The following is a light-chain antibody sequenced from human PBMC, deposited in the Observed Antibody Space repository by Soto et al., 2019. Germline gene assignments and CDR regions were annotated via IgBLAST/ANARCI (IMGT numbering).Light chain of an antibody. Sequence: VLTQPPSASASLGASVTLTCTLSSGYSNYKVDWYQQRPGKGPRFVMRVGTGGIVGSKGDGIPDRFSVLGSGLNRYLTIKNIQEEDESDYHCGADHGSGSNFVYRYVFGTGTKVTVL. CDR2: VGTGGIVG. J-gene: IGLJ1*01. V-gene: IGLV9-49*01. CDR1: SGYSNYK. CDR3: GADHGSGSNFVYRYV.